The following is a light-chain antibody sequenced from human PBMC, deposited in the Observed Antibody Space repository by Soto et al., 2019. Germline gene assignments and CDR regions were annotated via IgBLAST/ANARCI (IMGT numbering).Light chain of an antibody. CDR1: QSVYIY. CDR3: QQGYNTQLT. V-gene: IGKV1-39*01. J-gene: IGKJ3*01. Sequence: DIQMTQSPSSLSASVGDRVTITSRTSQSVYIYLNWYQQKPGKAPNLLIYTASTLQSGVPSRFSGSGSRTHFTLTISTLQPEDSATYYCQQGYNTQLTFSPGTKVDIK. CDR2: TAS.